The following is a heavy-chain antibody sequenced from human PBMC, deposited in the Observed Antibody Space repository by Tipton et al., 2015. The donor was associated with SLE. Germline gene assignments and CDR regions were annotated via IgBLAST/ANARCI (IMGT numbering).Heavy chain of an antibody. Sequence: SLRLSCAASGFSFSNYEMNWVRQAPGKGLEWVSAFSDGGSSTYYAYSVKGRFTISRDNSKNTLYLQMNSLRAEDTAVYYCAKGGTGKFDYWGQGTLVTVSS. CDR2: FSDGGSST. CDR1: GFSFSNYE. J-gene: IGHJ4*02. D-gene: IGHD7-27*01. V-gene: IGHV3-23*01. CDR3: AKGGTGKFDY.